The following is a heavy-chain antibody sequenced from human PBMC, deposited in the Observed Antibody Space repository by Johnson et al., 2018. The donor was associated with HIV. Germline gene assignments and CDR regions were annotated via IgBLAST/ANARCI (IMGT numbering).Heavy chain of an antibody. D-gene: IGHD3-10*01. J-gene: IGHJ3*02. CDR3: VRGRGSYGGAGAFDI. V-gene: IGHV3-30*04. CDR2: ISYDASNK. CDR1: GFTFSSYA. Sequence: VQLVESGGGLVQPGGSLRLSCAASGFTFSSYAMHWVRQAPGKGLEWVAVISYDASNKYYAESVTGRFTISRENSKNTLYLQMNSLRAEDTALYYCVRGRGSYGGAGAFDIWGQGTVVTVSS.